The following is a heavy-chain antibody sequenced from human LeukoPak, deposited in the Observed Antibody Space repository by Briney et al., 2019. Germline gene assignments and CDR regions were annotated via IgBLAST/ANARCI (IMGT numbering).Heavy chain of an antibody. J-gene: IGHJ4*02. D-gene: IGHD2-2*01. CDR1: GFTLSTYS. CDR3: AKAYCSTASCAVDY. V-gene: IGHV3-23*01. Sequence: GGSLRLSCAASGFTLSTYSMNWVRQAPGKGLDWVSGISGSGTGTYYADSVKGRFTISRDNSKNTLYLQVNSLRAEDTAVYYCAKAYCSTASCAVDYWGQGTLVTVSS. CDR2: ISGSGTGT.